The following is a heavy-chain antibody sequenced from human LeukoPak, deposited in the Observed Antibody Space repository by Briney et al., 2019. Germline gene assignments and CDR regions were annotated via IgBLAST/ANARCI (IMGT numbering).Heavy chain of an antibody. D-gene: IGHD5-18*01. CDR2: IYYSGST. J-gene: IGHJ4*02. Sequence: SETLSLTCTVSGGSISSYYWSWIRPPPGKGLEWIGYIYYSGSTNYNPSLKRRVTISVVTSKNQFSLKLTSVTAAYTAVYYCARDRVTYFDYWEQGPLVTVSS. CDR3: ARDRVTYFDY. V-gene: IGHV4-59*01. CDR1: GGSISSYY.